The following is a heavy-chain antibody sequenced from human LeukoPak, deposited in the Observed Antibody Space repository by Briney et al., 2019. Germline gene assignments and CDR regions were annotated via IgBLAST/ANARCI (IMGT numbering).Heavy chain of an antibody. D-gene: IGHD1-26*01. CDR2: IYYSGST. CDR1: GGSISSGGYY. V-gene: IGHV4-31*03. CDR3: ARREKDAFDI. Sequence: SETLSLTCTVSGGSISSGGYYWSWIRQHPGKGLEWIGYIYYSGSTYCNPSLKSRVTISVDTSKNQFSLKLSSVTAADTAVYYCARREKDAFDIWGQGTMVTVSS. J-gene: IGHJ3*02.